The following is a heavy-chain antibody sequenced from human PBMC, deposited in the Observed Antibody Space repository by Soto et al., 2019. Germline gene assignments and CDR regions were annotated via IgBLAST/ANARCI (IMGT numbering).Heavy chain of an antibody. J-gene: IGHJ4*02. CDR1: GGTFSSYA. V-gene: IGHV1-69*13. CDR2: IIPIFGTA. D-gene: IGHD2-2*02. CDR3: ARVLAAIHPPHYYFDY. Sequence: ASVKVSCKASGGTFSSYAISWVRQAPGQGLEWMGGIIPIFGTANYAQKFQGRVTITADESTSTAYMELSSLRSEDTAVYYCARVLAAIHPPHYYFDYWGQGTLATVST.